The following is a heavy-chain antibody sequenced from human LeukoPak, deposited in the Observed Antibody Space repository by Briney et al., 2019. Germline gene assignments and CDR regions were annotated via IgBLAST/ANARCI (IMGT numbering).Heavy chain of an antibody. Sequence: PSGTLSLTCAVSGGSISSSNWWSWVRQPPGKGLEWIGGIYHCGSTNYNPSLKSRVTISVAKSKNQFSLKLSSVTAADTAVYYCARRYCSSTSCFDNGMDVWGKGTTVTVSS. CDR3: ARRYCSSTSCFDNGMDV. V-gene: IGHV4-4*02. CDR1: GGSISSSNW. J-gene: IGHJ6*04. D-gene: IGHD2-2*01. CDR2: IYHCGST.